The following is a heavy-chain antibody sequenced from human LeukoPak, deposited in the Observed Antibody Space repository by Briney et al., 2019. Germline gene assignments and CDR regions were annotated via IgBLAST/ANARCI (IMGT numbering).Heavy chain of an antibody. CDR1: GFTFNNYV. Sequence: GGSLRLSCVGSGFTFNNYVLIWVRQAPGKGLEWVSGITKGGNAYYIDSVKGRFTISRDNSNSMVFLQMDSLTADDTALYFCARGGYTYGPGLWGQGTLVTVSS. J-gene: IGHJ4*02. D-gene: IGHD5-18*01. V-gene: IGHV3-23*01. CDR2: ITKGGNA. CDR3: ARGGYTYGPGL.